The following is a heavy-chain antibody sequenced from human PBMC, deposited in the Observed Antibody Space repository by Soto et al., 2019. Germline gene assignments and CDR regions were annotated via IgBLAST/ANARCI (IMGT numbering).Heavy chain of an antibody. J-gene: IGHJ4*02. Sequence: EVQLLESGGGLVQPGGSLRLSCAASGFTFSSYAMSWVRQAPGKGLEWVSAISGSGGSTYYADSVKGRFTISRDNSKNTLYRQMNSLTAEDTAVYYCAKDHLFCSGGSCSHHYFDYWGQGTLVTVSS. D-gene: IGHD2-15*01. V-gene: IGHV3-23*01. CDR1: GFTFSSYA. CDR2: ISGSGGST. CDR3: AKDHLFCSGGSCSHHYFDY.